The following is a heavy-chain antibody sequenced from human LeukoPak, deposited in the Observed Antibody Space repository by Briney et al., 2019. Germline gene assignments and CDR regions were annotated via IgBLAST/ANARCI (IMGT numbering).Heavy chain of an antibody. Sequence: SETLSLTCTVSGGSISSHYWSWIRQPPGKGLEWIGYIYYSGSTNYNPSLKSRVTISVDTSKNQFSLKLSSVTAVDTAVYYCAREGTRSSGYFYDYSGQGTLVTVSS. J-gene: IGHJ4*02. CDR1: GGSISSHY. V-gene: IGHV4-59*11. CDR2: IYYSGST. D-gene: IGHD3-22*01. CDR3: AREGTRSSGYFYDY.